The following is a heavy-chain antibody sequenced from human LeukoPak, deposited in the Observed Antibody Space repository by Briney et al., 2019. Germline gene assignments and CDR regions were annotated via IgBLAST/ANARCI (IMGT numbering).Heavy chain of an antibody. V-gene: IGHV3-30*02. CDR2: IRYDGSNK. D-gene: IGHD6-13*01. J-gene: IGHJ4*02. CDR3: AKYIAAAGPYFDY. Sequence: GGSLRLSCAASGFTFSSYGMHWVRQAPGKGLEWVAFIRYDGSNKYYADSVRGRFTISRDNSKNTLYLQMNSLRAEDTAVYYCAKYIAAAGPYFDYWGQGTLVTVSS. CDR1: GFTFSSYG.